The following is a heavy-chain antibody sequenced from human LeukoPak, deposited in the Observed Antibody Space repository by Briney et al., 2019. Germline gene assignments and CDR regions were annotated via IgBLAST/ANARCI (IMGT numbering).Heavy chain of an antibody. Sequence: ASVKVSCKASGYTFTGYYMHWVRQAPGQGLEWMGWINPNSGGTNYAQKFQGRVTMTRDTSISTAYMELSRLTSDDTAVYYCARGDGSGRYCIEYWGQGTLVAVAS. CDR1: GYTFTGYY. D-gene: IGHD3-10*01. V-gene: IGHV1-2*02. CDR3: ARGDGSGRYCIEY. CDR2: INPNSGGT. J-gene: IGHJ4*02.